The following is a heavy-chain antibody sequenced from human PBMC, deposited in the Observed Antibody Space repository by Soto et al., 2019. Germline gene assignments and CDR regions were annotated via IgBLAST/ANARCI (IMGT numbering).Heavy chain of an antibody. CDR1: GFTFSSYN. CDR3: ASPDYGDSY. CDR2: ISSSSSTI. V-gene: IGHV3-48*02. Sequence: GGSLRLSCAASGFTFSSYNMNWVRQAPGKGLEWVAYISSSSSTIYYADSVRGRFTISRDNAKNSLYLQMNSLRDEDTAVYYCASPDYGDSYWGQGTLVTVSS. J-gene: IGHJ4*02. D-gene: IGHD4-17*01.